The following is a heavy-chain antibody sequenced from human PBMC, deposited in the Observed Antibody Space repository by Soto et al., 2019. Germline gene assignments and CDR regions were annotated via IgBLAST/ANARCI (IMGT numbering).Heavy chain of an antibody. J-gene: IGHJ4*02. CDR1: GFPFTIHS. V-gene: IGHV3-48*01. D-gene: IGHD2-8*01. CDR3: VRDPDALDY. Sequence: SDPGSGFPFTIHSMHWVRQTPGTGLQWVAYISRRSVIHYADSVKGRFTISRDNVNNSLYLQMNALSVEDTAIYHCVRDPDALDYWGRGALVTVSS. CDR2: ISRRSVI.